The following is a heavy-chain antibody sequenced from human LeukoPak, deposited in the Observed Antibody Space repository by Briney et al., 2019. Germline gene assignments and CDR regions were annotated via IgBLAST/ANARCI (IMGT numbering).Heavy chain of an antibody. D-gene: IGHD6-6*01. Sequence: GGSLRLSCAASGFTLSSYGMHWVRQAPGKGLEWVAVIWYDGGNKYYADSVKGRLTISRDNSKNTLYLQMNSLRAEDTAVYYCAREKEQLVAFDYWGQGTLVTVSS. CDR2: IWYDGGNK. V-gene: IGHV3-33*01. CDR3: AREKEQLVAFDY. CDR1: GFTLSSYG. J-gene: IGHJ4*02.